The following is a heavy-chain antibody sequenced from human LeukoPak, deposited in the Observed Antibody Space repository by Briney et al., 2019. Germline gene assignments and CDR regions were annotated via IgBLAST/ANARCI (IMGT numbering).Heavy chain of an antibody. D-gene: IGHD3-3*01. J-gene: IGHJ4*02. V-gene: IGHV3-73*01. CDR2: IRSKANNYAT. CDR1: AFTFSGSA. Sequence: GGSLRLSCAASAFTFSGSAIHWVCQASGKGLEWVGRIRSKANNYATAYAASVEGRFTISRDDSRSTAYLQMNSLKTEDTAVYYCAKDGDYDLWSGRAIQYYFDYWGQGTLVTVSS. CDR3: AKDGDYDLWSGRAIQYYFDY.